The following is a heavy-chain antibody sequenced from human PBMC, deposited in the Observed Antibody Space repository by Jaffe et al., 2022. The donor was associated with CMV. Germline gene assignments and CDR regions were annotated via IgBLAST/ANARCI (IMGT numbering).Heavy chain of an antibody. CDR1: GFTFSSYG. D-gene: IGHD2-2*01. J-gene: IGHJ2*01. Sequence: QVQLVESGGGVVQPGRSLRLSCAASGFTFSSYGMHWVRQAPGKGLEWVAVIWYDGSNKYYADSVKGRFTISRDNSKNTLYLQMNSLRAEDTAVYYCARTNSTDNWYFDLWGRGTLVTVSS. CDR2: IWYDGSNK. V-gene: IGHV3-33*08. CDR3: ARTNSTDNWYFDL.